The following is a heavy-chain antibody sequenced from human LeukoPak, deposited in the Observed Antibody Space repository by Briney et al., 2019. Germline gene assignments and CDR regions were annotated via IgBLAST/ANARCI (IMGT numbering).Heavy chain of an antibody. CDR1: GGSTSSYY. Sequence: SETLSLTCTVSGGSTSSYYWSWIRQPPGKGLEWIGYIYYSGSTNYNPSLKSRVTISVDTSKNQFSLKLSPVTAADTAVYYCARGYYFDYWGQGTLVTVSS. J-gene: IGHJ4*02. CDR3: ARGYYFDY. CDR2: IYYSGST. V-gene: IGHV4-59*01.